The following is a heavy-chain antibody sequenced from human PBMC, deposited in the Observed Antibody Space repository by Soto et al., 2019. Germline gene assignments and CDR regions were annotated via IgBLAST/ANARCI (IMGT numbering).Heavy chain of an antibody. J-gene: IGHJ4*02. CDR2: IRSKAYGETT. V-gene: IGHV3-49*03. Sequence: EVQLVESGGGLVQPGRSLRLSCTTSGFTFGDYPMSWFRQAPGKGLEWVSFIRSKAYGETTEYAASVKGRFTISRDESKSIAYLQMNSLKTGDTAVYYCTRGLYYDYVWGGYWGQGTLVTVSS. D-gene: IGHD3-16*01. CDR3: TRGLYYDYVWGGY. CDR1: GFTFGDYP.